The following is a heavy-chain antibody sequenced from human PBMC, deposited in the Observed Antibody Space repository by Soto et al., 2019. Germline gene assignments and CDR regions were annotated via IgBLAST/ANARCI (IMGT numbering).Heavy chain of an antibody. Sequence: EVPLLESGGGLVQPGGSLRLSCAASGFTFNTYAMIRVRQAAGKGLEWVSVISGSGGSTYYTDSVRGRFTISRDNSMNTLYLQMNSLRAEDTAVYYCAKEGTTVTTNIDYWGQGTLVTVSS. J-gene: IGHJ4*02. CDR3: AKEGTTVTTNIDY. D-gene: IGHD4-17*01. V-gene: IGHV3-23*01. CDR1: GFTFNTYA. CDR2: ISGSGGST.